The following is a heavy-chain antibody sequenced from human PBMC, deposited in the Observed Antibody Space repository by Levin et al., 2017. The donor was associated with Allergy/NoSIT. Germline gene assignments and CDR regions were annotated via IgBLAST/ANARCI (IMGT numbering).Heavy chain of an antibody. CDR2: LYNNGRT. CDR1: GDSISSYH. V-gene: IGHV4-59*01. J-gene: IGHJ5*01. CDR3: ARDQGSSGWYGWIDF. D-gene: IGHD6-19*01. Sequence: SETLSLTCAVSGDSISSYHWNWLRQPPGKELEWIGCLYNNGRTKYNPPLQSRVTISVDATKNQFSLKLSSVSASDTAVYYCARDQGSSGWYGWIDFWGQGTLVTVSS.